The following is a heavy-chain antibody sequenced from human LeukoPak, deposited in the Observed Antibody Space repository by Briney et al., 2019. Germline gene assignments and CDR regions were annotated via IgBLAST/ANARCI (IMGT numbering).Heavy chain of an antibody. CDR1: GFTVSSNY. J-gene: IGHJ4*02. CDR2: IYSGGST. D-gene: IGHD4-17*01. Sequence: GGSLRLSCAASGFTVSSNYMSWVRQAPGKGLEWVSVIYSGGSTYYADSVKGRFTISRDNSKNTLYLQMNSLGAEDTAVYYCARDLVGDYYFDYWGQGTLVTVSS. V-gene: IGHV3-66*01. CDR3: ARDLVGDYYFDY.